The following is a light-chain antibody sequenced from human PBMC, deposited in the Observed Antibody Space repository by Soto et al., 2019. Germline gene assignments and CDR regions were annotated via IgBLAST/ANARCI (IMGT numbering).Light chain of an antibody. Sequence: EIVMTQSPATLSVSAGERVTFSCRASQSVATYVTWYQQKADQAPRLLIYDASIRATDVPARFSGSGSGTEFTLTISSLQSEDFAVYYCQHYYQWPSFSFGPGTKLEIK. CDR3: QHYYQWPSFS. CDR1: QSVATY. CDR2: DAS. J-gene: IGKJ2*01. V-gene: IGKV3-15*01.